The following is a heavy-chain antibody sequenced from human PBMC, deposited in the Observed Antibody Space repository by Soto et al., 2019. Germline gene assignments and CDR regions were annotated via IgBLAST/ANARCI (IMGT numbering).Heavy chain of an antibody. Sequence: QMQLVQSGPEVKKPGTSVKVSCKASGFTFTSSAVQWVRQARGQRLEWIGWIVVGSGNTNYAQKFQERVTITRDMSTRTADMELSSLRSEDTAVYYCAADRRDYYDSSGYPLDYWGQGTPVTVSS. V-gene: IGHV1-58*01. CDR3: AADRRDYYDSSGYPLDY. CDR2: IVVGSGNT. J-gene: IGHJ4*02. CDR1: GFTFTSSA. D-gene: IGHD3-22*01.